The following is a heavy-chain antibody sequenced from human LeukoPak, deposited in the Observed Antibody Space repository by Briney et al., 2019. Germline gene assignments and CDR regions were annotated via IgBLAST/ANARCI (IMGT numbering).Heavy chain of an antibody. D-gene: IGHD2/OR15-2a*01. CDR2: ISVSGNT. CDR1: GFTLSSYA. V-gene: IGHV3-23*01. CDR3: ARRAGEYSHPYDY. Sequence: GGSLRLSYAASGFTLSSYAMSGVRQGPGEGLEWVSAISVSGNTYHADSVKGRFTISRDSSKNTLYLQMNSLRAGDAAVYYCARRAGEYSHPYDYWGQGTLVTVSS. J-gene: IGHJ4*02.